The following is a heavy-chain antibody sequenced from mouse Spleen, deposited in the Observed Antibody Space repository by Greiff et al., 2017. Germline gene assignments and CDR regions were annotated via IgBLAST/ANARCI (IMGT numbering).Heavy chain of an antibody. V-gene: IGHV5-9-3*01. Sequence: EVQVVESGGGLVKPGGSLKLSCAASGFTFSSYAMSWVRQTPEKRLEWVATISSGGSYTYYPDSVKGRFTISRDNAKNTLYLQMSSLRSEDTAMYYCARHPGDYAWFAYWGQGTLVTVSA. CDR2: ISSGGSYT. CDR3: ARHPGDYAWFAY. CDR1: GFTFSSYA. J-gene: IGHJ3*01. D-gene: IGHD2-4*01.